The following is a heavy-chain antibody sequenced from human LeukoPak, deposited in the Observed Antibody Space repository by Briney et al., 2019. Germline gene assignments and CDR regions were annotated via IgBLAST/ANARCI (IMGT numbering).Heavy chain of an antibody. Sequence: PWGSLRLSCAVSGITLSNYGMSWVRQAPGKGLEWVAGISGSGGGTNYADSVKGRFTISRDNSKNPLYLQMNRLRVAATAVYFCAKRGVVIRVILVGFHKEAYYFDSWGQGALVTVSS. CDR2: ISGSGGGT. CDR3: AKRGVVIRVILVGFHKEAYYFDS. J-gene: IGHJ4*02. V-gene: IGHV3-23*01. CDR1: GITLSNYG. D-gene: IGHD3-22*01.